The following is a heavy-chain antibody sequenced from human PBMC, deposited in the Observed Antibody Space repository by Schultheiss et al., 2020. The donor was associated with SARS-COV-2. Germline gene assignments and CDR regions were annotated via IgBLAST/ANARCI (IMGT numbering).Heavy chain of an antibody. V-gene: IGHV3-15*01. D-gene: IGHD6-6*01. J-gene: IGHJ6*02. CDR1: GFTFSSSW. CDR3: TTAVGRPGYYGMDV. Sequence: GGSLRLSCAASGFTFSSSWMHWVCQAPEKGLEWVGRIKSETDGGTTDYAAPVKGRFTISRDDSKNTLYLQMNSLKTEDTAVYYCTTAVGRPGYYGMDVWGQGTTVTVSS. CDR2: IKSETDGGTT.